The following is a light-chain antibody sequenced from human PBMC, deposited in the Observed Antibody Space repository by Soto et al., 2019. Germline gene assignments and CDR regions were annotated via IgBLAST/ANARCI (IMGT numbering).Light chain of an antibody. Sequence: IPLTQSPSSLSASVGDRVTITCRASQGLNTNLAWYQQKPGKAPNLLIYGASTLQKGVPSRFSGNGSGTVFTLTISSLQPEDLATYYCQQSNNYFTFGPGTKVDIK. J-gene: IGKJ3*01. V-gene: IGKV1-9*01. CDR1: QGLNTN. CDR3: QQSNNYFT. CDR2: GAS.